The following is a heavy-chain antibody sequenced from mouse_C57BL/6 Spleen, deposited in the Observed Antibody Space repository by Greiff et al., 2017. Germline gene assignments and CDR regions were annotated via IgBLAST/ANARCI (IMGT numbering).Heavy chain of an antibody. J-gene: IGHJ2*01. CDR1: GFTFSDYY. CDR3: ARTYYYGSSSYYFDD. Sequence: EVQVVESEGGLVQPGSSMKLSCTASGFTFSDYYMAWVRQVPEKGLEWVANINYDGSSTYYLDSLKSRFIISRDNAKNILYLQMSSLKSEDTATYYCARTYYYGSSSYYFDDWGKGTTLTVSP. V-gene: IGHV5-16*01. D-gene: IGHD1-1*01. CDR2: INYDGSST.